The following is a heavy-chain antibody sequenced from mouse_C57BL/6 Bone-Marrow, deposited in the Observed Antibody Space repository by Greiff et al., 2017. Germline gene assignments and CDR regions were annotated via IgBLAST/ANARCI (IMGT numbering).Heavy chain of an antibody. Sequence: QVQLKQSGAELVRPGTSVKVSCKASGYAFTNYLIEWVKQRPGQGLEWIGVINPGSGGTNYNEKFKGKATLTADKSSITAYMQLSSLTSEDSAVYVCARSYYYGSSFFAYWGQGTLVTVSA. J-gene: IGHJ3*01. CDR2: INPGSGGT. V-gene: IGHV1-54*01. CDR3: ARSYYYGSSFFAY. CDR1: GYAFTNYL. D-gene: IGHD1-1*01.